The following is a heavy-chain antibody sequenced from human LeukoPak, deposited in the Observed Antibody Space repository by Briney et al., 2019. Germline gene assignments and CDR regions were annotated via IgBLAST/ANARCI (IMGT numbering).Heavy chain of an antibody. CDR1: GFTFSNYW. D-gene: IGHD1-26*01. V-gene: IGHV3-7*03. CDR3: ARGGSYPGC. J-gene: IGHJ4*02. CDR2: IKQDGSEE. Sequence: GGSLRLSCAASGFTFSNYWMSWVRQAPGKGLEWVAKIKQDGSEEYYVDSVKGRFTISRDNAKNSLFLQMNSLRVEDTAIYYCARGGSYPGCWGQATLVTVSS.